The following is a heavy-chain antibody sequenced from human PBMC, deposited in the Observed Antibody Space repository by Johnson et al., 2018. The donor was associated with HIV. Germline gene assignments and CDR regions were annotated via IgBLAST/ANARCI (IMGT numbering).Heavy chain of an antibody. Sequence: VQLVESGGGLVQPGGSLRLSCAASGFTFSSYWMSWVRQAPGKGLEWVANIKQDGSEKYYVDSVKGRFTISRDNAKNSLYLQMNSLRAEDTAVFYCAKEWDRWLQPPGDAFDIRGQGTMVTVSS. CDR2: IKQDGSEK. CDR1: GFTFSSYW. D-gene: IGHD5-24*01. V-gene: IGHV3-7*01. CDR3: AKEWDRWLQPPGDAFDI. J-gene: IGHJ3*02.